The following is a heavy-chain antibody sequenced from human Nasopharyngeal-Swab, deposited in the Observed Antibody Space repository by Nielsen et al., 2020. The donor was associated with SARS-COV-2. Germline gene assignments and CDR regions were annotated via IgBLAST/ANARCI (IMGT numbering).Heavy chain of an antibody. J-gene: IGHJ5*02. CDR2: IYYSGST. CDR1: GGSISSYY. D-gene: IGHD3-3*01. CDR3: ARHDYDFWSGYYKGGWFDP. Sequence: SEALSLTCTFSGGSISSYYWSWIRQPPGKGLEWIGYIYYSGSTNYNPSLKSRVTISVDTSKNQFSLKLSSVTAADTAVYYCARHDYDFWSGYYKGGWFDPWGQGTLVTVSS. V-gene: IGHV4-59*08.